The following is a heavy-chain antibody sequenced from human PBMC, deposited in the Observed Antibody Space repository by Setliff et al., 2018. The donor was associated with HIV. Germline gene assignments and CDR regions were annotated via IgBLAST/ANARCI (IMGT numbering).Heavy chain of an antibody. J-gene: IGHJ4*02. CDR2: ISSSSSTI. Sequence: GGSLRLSCAASGFTVSSYSMNWVRQAPGKGLEWVSYISSSSSTIYYADSVKGRFTISRDNAKNTLYLQMNSLRPEDTAVYYCSSSSSDSDFDYWGQGTLVTVSS. D-gene: IGHD6-6*01. CDR1: GFTVSSYS. V-gene: IGHV3-48*01. CDR3: SSSSSDSDFDY.